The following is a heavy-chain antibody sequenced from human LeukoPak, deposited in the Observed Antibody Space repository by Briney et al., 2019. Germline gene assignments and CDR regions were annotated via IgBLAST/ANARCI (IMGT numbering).Heavy chain of an antibody. J-gene: IGHJ4*02. CDR3: ARTSRSAKWELRYYFDY. V-gene: IGHV1-18*01. CDR1: GYTFTSYG. Sequence: GASVKVSCKASGYTFTSYGISWVRQAPGQGLEWMGWISAYNGNTNYAQKLQGRVTMTTDTSTSTAYMELRSLRSDDTAVYYCARTSRSAKWELRYYFDYWGQGTLVTVSS. D-gene: IGHD1-26*01. CDR2: ISAYNGNT.